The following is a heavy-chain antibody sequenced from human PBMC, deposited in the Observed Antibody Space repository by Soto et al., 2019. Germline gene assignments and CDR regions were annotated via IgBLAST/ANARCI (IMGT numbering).Heavy chain of an antibody. CDR2: VFSSVSA. D-gene: IGHD2-21*02. J-gene: IGHJ4*02. CDR3: ARDGMTTGDT. Sequence: SETLSLTCIVSGVSVRSYTWSWVRQPANKGLEWIGRVFSSVSATYNPSLKSRVSISMDTPENRISLKLDSVTAADAGVYFCARDGMTTGDTWGPGTLVTV. V-gene: IGHV4-4*07. CDR1: GVSVRSYT.